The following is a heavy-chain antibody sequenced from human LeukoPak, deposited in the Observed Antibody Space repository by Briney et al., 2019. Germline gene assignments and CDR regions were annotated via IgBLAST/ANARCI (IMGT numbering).Heavy chain of an antibody. CDR1: GFTFSTYG. D-gene: IGHD5-18*01. CDR3: AKDLRDTAMVFHN. Sequence: GGSLRLSCAASGFTFSTYGMHWVRQAPGKGLEWVAFIWYDGSNDRYADSVKGRFAISRDNSKNTLYLQMNSLGAEDTAVYYCAKDLRDTAMVFHNWGQGTLATVSS. J-gene: IGHJ4*02. CDR2: IWYDGSND. V-gene: IGHV3-30*02.